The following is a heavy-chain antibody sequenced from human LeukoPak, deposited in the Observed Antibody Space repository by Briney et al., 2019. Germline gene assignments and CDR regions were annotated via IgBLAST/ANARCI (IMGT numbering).Heavy chain of an antibody. D-gene: IGHD2-21*02. V-gene: IGHV4-59*12. CDR3: ARWQVVTAANLLTTSSDAFDI. Sequence: PSETLSLTCTVSGGSISSYYWSWIRQPPGKGLEWIGYIYYSGSTNYNPSLKSRPTISVDTSKNQFSLKLSSVTAADTAVYYCARWQVVTAANLLTTSSDAFDIWGQGTMVTVSS. CDR2: IYYSGST. CDR1: GGSISSYY. J-gene: IGHJ3*02.